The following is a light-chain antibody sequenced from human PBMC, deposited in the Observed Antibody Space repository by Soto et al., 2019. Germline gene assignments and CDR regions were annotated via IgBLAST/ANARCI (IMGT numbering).Light chain of an antibody. Sequence: EIVLTQSPGTLSLSPGERATLSCRTSQSVSSSYLAWYQQKPGQAPRLLIYGASSRATGIPDRFSGSESGTDFTXXXXRXEPEDFAVYYCQQYATSPPRYIFGQGTKLEVQ. J-gene: IGKJ2*01. CDR3: QQYATSPPRYI. V-gene: IGKV3-20*01. CDR2: GAS. CDR1: QSVSSSY.